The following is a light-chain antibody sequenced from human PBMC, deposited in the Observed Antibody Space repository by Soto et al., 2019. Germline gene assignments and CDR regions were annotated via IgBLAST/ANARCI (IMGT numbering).Light chain of an antibody. Sequence: QSVLTQPPSVSGTRGQRVTISCSGSSSNIGSNTANWYQHLPGTAPKVLIYSNNRRPSGVPDRFSGSKSGTSASLAISGLQSEDEADNYCAAWDDSLNGRVFGGGTKLTVL. J-gene: IGLJ3*02. CDR2: SNN. CDR3: AAWDDSLNGRV. V-gene: IGLV1-44*01. CDR1: SSNIGSNT.